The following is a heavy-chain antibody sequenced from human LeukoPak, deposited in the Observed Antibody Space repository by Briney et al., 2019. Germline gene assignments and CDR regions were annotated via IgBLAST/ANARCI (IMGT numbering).Heavy chain of an antibody. J-gene: IGHJ4*02. Sequence: SETLSLTCAVYGGSFSGYYWSWIRQPPGKGLEWIGEINYSGSTNYNPSLKSRVTISVDTSKNQFSLKLSSVTAADTAVYYCARSYCGGDCYHSTAYFDYWGQGTLVTVSS. V-gene: IGHV4-34*01. CDR1: GGSFSGYY. CDR3: ARSYCGGDCYHSTAYFDY. CDR2: INYSGST. D-gene: IGHD2-21*02.